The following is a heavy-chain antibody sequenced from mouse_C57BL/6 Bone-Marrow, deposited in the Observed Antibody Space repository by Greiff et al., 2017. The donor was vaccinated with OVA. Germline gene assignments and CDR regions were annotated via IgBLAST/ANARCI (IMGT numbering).Heavy chain of an antibody. J-gene: IGHJ4*01. Sequence: EVKLMESGEGLVKPGGSLKLSCAASGFTFSSYAMSWVRQTPEKRLEWVAYISSGGDYIYYADTVKGRFTISRDNARNTLYLQMSSLKSEDTAMFYCTRLLDAMDYWGQGTSVTVSS. V-gene: IGHV5-9-1*02. CDR3: TRLLDAMDY. CDR2: ISSGGDYI. CDR1: GFTFSSYA. D-gene: IGHD2-1*01.